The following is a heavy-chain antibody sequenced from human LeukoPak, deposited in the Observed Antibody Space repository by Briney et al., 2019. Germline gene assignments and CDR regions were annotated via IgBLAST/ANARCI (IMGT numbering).Heavy chain of an antibody. J-gene: IGHJ6*03. CDR3: ARAGRDSPYYYYMDV. D-gene: IGHD1-14*01. CDR2: IIPIFGTA. CDR1: GGTFSSNA. Sequence: GASVKVSCKASGGTFSSNAISWVRQAPGQGLEWMGGIIPIFGTANYAQKFQGRVTITTDESTSTAYMELSSLRSEDTAVYYCARAGRDSPYYYYMDVWGKGTTVTVSS. V-gene: IGHV1-69*05.